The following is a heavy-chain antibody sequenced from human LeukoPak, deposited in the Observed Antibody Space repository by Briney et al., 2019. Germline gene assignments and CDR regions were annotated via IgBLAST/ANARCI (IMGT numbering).Heavy chain of an antibody. CDR3: ARGTVTMVDY. Sequence: GGSLRLSCAASGFTFNNYATTWVRQAPGRGLEWVSVIYSGGSTYYADSVKGRFTISRDNSKNTLFLQMNSLRAGDTAVYYCARGTVTMVDYWGQGTLVTVSS. V-gene: IGHV3-66*01. CDR1: GFTFNNYA. J-gene: IGHJ4*02. CDR2: IYSGGST. D-gene: IGHD3-10*01.